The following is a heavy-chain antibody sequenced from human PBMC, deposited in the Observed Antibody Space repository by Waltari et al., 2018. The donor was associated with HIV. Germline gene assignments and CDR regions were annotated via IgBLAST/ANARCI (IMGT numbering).Heavy chain of an antibody. CDR3: VRERTHCPDLQT. J-gene: IGHJ5*02. V-gene: IGHV3-30*01. CDR2: ISYDGTNK. Sequence: VQLVESGGGVVQPGTCLTISCPASGVTFGNSAMDWVCQAPGKGLELVALISYDGTNKYHGESVGGRLTIAREISKAALLLEMNTVRADEAAVYYCVRERTHCPDLQTWGLGTLVLVSS. D-gene: IGHD2-21*01. CDR1: GVTFGNSA.